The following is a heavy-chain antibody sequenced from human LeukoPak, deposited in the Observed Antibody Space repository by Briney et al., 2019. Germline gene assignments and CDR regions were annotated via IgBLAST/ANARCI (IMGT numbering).Heavy chain of an antibody. CDR1: GDSISNYY. Sequence: PSETLSLTCTVSGDSISNYYWSWIRQPPGKGLERIGNIYYSGRTNYNPSLKSRVTISVDTSKNQFSLKLSSVTAADTAVYYCARQGVEYYYDSSGCDYWGQGTLVTVSS. V-gene: IGHV4-59*08. J-gene: IGHJ4*02. CDR3: ARQGVEYYYDSSGCDY. D-gene: IGHD3-22*01. CDR2: IYYSGRT.